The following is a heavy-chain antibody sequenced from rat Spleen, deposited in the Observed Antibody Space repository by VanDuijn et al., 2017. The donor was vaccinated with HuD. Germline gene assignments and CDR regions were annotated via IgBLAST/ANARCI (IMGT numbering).Heavy chain of an antibody. D-gene: IGHD1-11*01. CDR2: ITNSGGST. CDR3: ARRHYGYTDYFDY. V-gene: IGHV5-19*01. CDR1: GFTFSNYG. Sequence: EVQLVESGGGLVQPGRSLKLSCEASGFTFSNYGMHWIRQAPTKGLEWVASITNSGGSTYYRDSVKGRFTISRDIAKSTLYLQMDSLGSEDTATYYCARRHYGYTDYFDYWGQGVMVTVSS. J-gene: IGHJ2*01.